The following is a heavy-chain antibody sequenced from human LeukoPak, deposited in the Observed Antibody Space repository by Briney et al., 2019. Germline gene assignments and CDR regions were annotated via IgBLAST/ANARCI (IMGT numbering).Heavy chain of an antibody. CDR1: GGSISSYC. Sequence: SETLSLTCTVSGGSISSYCWSWIRQPPGKGLEWIGYIYYSGSTNYNPSLKSRVTISVDTSKNQFSLKLSSVTAADTAVYYCARLQWLIEYWFDPWGQGTLVTVSS. D-gene: IGHD6-19*01. J-gene: IGHJ5*02. CDR2: IYYSGST. CDR3: ARLQWLIEYWFDP. V-gene: IGHV4-59*01.